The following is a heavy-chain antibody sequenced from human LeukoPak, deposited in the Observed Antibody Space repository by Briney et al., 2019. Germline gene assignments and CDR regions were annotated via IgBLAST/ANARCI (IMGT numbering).Heavy chain of an antibody. J-gene: IGHJ4*02. CDR3: ARDKASSGWYYFDS. CDR2: IDSRSNTM. CDR1: GFTSINYC. D-gene: IGHD6-19*01. V-gene: IGHV3-48*01. Sequence: QSGGPLRLSCEPSGFTSINYCMTGARQAPGKGLEGISNIDSRSNTMLYADSVKGRFTVSRDNAKNSLYLQMNSLRAEDTAVYFCARDKASSGWYYFDSWGQGTLVTVSS.